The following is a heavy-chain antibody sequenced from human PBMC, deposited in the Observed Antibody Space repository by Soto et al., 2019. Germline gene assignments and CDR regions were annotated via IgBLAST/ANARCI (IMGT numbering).Heavy chain of an antibody. J-gene: IGHJ6*02. CDR2: ISYDGSNK. D-gene: IGHD3-10*01. Sequence: GGSLRLSCAASGFTFSSYAMHWVRQAPGKGLEWVAVISYDGSNKYYADSVKGRFTISRDNSKNTLYLQMNSLEDEETAVYYWARDITMVRGVITPFPGHYYYYGMDVWGQGTTVTVSS. V-gene: IGHV3-30-3*01. CDR1: GFTFSSYA. CDR3: ARDITMVRGVITPFPGHYYYYGMDV.